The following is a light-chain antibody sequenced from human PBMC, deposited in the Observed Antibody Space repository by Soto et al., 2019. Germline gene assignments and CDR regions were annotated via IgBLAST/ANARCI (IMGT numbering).Light chain of an antibody. J-gene: IGLJ7*01. CDR3: QTWGTGSAIVV. CDR1: GGPSNYA. V-gene: IGLV4-69*01. CDR2: VNSGGSH. Sequence: QPVLTQSPSASPSLGASAKLTSTLSGGPSNYAIAWHQQQPEKGPRYLMKVNSGGSHIKGDGIPDRFSGSSSGAERYLFISSLQSEDEADYYCQTWGTGSAIVVFGGGTQLTVL.